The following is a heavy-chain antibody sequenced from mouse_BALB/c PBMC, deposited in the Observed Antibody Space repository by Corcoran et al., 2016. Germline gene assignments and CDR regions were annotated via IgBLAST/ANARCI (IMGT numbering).Heavy chain of an antibody. CDR3: ARYDYGSNYCDY. CDR2: INTYTGEP. CDR1: GYTFTDYG. D-gene: IGHD1-1*01. Sequence: QIQLVQSGPELKKPGETVKISCKDSGYTFTDYGMNWVKKAPGKGLEWMGWINTYTGEPTYTDDFKGRFAFSLETSASTAYLQINNLKSEDSATYFCARYDYGSNYCDYWGQGTTLTVSS. V-gene: IGHV9-3-1*01. J-gene: IGHJ2*01.